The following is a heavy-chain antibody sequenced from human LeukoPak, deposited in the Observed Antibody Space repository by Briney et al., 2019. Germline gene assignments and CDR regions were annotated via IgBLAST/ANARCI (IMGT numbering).Heavy chain of an antibody. CDR2: ISYDGSNK. V-gene: IGHV3-30*18. Sequence: PGGSLRLSCAASGFTFSSYCMHWVRQAPGKGLEWVAVISYDGSNKYYADSVKGRFTISRDNSKNTLYLQMNSLRAEDTAVYYCAKILRQDYYYGMDVWGQGTTVTVSS. CDR1: GFTFSSYC. CDR3: AKILRQDYYYGMDV. J-gene: IGHJ6*02. D-gene: IGHD4-17*01.